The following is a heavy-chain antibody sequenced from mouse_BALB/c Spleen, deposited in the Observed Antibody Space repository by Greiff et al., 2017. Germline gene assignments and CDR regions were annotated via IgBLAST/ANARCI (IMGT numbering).Heavy chain of an antibody. CDR1: GYTFTSYV. D-gene: IGHD1-1*01. Sequence: VQLKESGPELVKPGASVKMSCKASGYTFTSYVMHWVKQKPGQGLEWIGYINPYNDGTKYNEKFKGKATLTSDKSSSTAYMELSSLTSEDSAVYYCARGSVVATFDYWGQGTTLTVSS. J-gene: IGHJ2*01. CDR2: INPYNDGT. V-gene: IGHV1-14*01. CDR3: ARGSVVATFDY.